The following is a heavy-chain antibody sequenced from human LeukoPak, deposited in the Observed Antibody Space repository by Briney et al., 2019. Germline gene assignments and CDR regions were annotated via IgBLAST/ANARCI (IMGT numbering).Heavy chain of an antibody. CDR3: TTGSR. Sequence: ETLSLTCAVSGYSISSGYYWGWIRQPPGKGLEWVGRIKSKTDGGTTDYAAPVKGRFTISRDDSKNTLYLQMNSLKTEDTAVYYCTTGSRWGQGTLVTVSS. CDR2: IKSKTDGGTT. CDR1: GYSISSGYY. J-gene: IGHJ4*02. V-gene: IGHV3-15*01.